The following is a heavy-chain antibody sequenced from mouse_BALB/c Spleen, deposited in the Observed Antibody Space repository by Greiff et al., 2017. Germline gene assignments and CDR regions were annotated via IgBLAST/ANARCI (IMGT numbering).Heavy chain of an antibody. CDR1: GFTFSSYT. CDR3: TREGTGSGDYAMDY. J-gene: IGHJ4*01. Sequence: EVKVVESGGGLVKPGGSLKLSCAASGFTFSSYTMSWVRQTPEKRLEWVATISSGGSYTYYPDSVKGRFTISRDNAKNTQYLQMSSLKSEDTAMYYCTREGTGSGDYAMDYWGQGTSVTVSS. CDR2: ISSGGSYT. V-gene: IGHV5-6-4*01. D-gene: IGHD4-1*01.